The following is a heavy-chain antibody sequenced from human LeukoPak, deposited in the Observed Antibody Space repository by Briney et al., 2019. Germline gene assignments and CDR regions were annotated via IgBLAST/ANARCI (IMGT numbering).Heavy chain of an antibody. Sequence: SETLSLTCTVSGGSISSSNFYWGWIRQPPGKGLEWIGSIYYSGSTNYNPSLKSRVTISVDTSKNQFSLKLSSVTAADTAVYYCAREYSSSGPLDYWGQGTLVTVSS. J-gene: IGHJ4*02. D-gene: IGHD6-6*01. CDR1: GGSISSSNFY. V-gene: IGHV4-39*07. CDR2: IYYSGST. CDR3: AREYSSSGPLDY.